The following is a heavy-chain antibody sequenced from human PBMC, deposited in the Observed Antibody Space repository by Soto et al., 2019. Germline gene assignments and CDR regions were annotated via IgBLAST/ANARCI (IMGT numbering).Heavy chain of an antibody. J-gene: IGHJ4*02. CDR2: ISGSGGST. D-gene: IGHD2-15*01. CDR1: A. V-gene: IGHV3-23*01. CDR3: AKDLALSAFSGRSCFLW. Sequence: AMSWVRQAPGKRLEWVSAISGSGGSTYYADSVKGRFTISRDNPKNTLYLQMNSLRAEDTVVYYCAKDLALSAFSGRSCFLWWGQGTLVTVSS.